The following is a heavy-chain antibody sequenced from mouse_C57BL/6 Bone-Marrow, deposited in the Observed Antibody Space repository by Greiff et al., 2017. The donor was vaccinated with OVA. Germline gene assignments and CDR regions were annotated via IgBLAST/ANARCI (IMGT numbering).Heavy chain of an antibody. J-gene: IGHJ4*01. V-gene: IGHV1-61*01. CDR3: ARRGLLPMDY. CDR1: GYTFTSYW. Sequence: QVQLQQPGAELVRPGSSVKLSCKASGYTFTSYWMDWVKQRPGQGLEWIGNIYPSDSETHYNQKFKDKATLTVDKSSSTAYMQLSRLTSEDSAVYYCARRGLLPMDYWGQGTSVTVSS. CDR2: IYPSDSET. D-gene: IGHD2-10*01.